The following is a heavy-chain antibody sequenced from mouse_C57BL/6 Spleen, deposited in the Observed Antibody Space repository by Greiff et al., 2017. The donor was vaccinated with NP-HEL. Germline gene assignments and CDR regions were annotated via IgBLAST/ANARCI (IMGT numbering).Heavy chain of an antibody. V-gene: IGHV1-4*01. CDR2: INPSSGYT. D-gene: IGHD1-1*01. CDR1: GYTFTSYT. J-gene: IGHJ4*01. Sequence: VQLQQSGAELARPGASVKMSCKASGYTFTSYTMHWVKQRPGQGLEWIGYINPSSGYTKYNQKFKDKATLTADKSSSTAYMQLSSLTSEDSAVYYCARGYYYCSSYEGAMDYWGQGTSVTVSS. CDR3: ARGYYYCSSYEGAMDY.